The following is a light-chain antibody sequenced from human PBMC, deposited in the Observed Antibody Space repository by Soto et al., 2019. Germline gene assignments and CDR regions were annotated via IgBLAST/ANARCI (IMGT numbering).Light chain of an antibody. J-gene: IGLJ7*01. V-gene: IGLV2-14*01. Sequence: QSALTQPASVSGSPGQSITISCTGTSSDVGGYNYVSWYQQHPGKAPKLMIYDVSNRPSGVPNRFSGSKSGNTASLTISGLQAEDEADYFCSSYTSSSAPSAVFGGGTQLTVL. CDR3: SSYTSSSAPSAV. CDR1: SSDVGGYNY. CDR2: DVS.